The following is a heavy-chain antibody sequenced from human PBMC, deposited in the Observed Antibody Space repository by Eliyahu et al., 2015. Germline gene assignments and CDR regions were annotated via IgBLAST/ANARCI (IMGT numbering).Heavy chain of an antibody. Sequence: EVQLVESGGNLVQPGGSLRLSCAASGFTFSSYSMNWVRQAPGKGLEWVSYISSSSSTIYYADSVKGRFTISRDNAKNSLYLQMNSLRAEDTAVYYCASGGSSLWGDYWSQGTLVTVSS. CDR1: GFTFSSYS. V-gene: IGHV3-48*01. J-gene: IGHJ4*02. D-gene: IGHD1-26*01. CDR2: ISSSSSTI. CDR3: ASGGSSLWGDY.